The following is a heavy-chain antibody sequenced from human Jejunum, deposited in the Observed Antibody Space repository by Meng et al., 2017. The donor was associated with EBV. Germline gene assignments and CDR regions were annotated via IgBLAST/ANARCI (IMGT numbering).Heavy chain of an antibody. CDR2: IYWGVDK. V-gene: IGHV2-5*02. J-gene: IGHJ4*02. Sequence: ITLRESSPPRWNPTHDLRLPCTLAEVALSTSGVGVCLVRQPPGKALGCLAVIYWGVDKRYSPSLKSRPTISKYTSKNQVVLTMTNMDPLDTATYSCAHIEGGGNSGFLDYWGQGTLVTVSS. CDR3: AHIEGGGNSGFLDY. CDR1: EVALSTSGVG. D-gene: IGHD4-23*01.